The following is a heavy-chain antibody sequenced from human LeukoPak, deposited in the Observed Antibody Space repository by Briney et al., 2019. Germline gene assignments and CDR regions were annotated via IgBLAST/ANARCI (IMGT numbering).Heavy chain of an antibody. D-gene: IGHD2-15*01. V-gene: IGHV4-59*01. J-gene: IGHJ4*02. Sequence: SETLSLTCTVSGGSISYYYWSWIRPSPGKGLEWIGYIYYNGSTNYNPSLKSRVTISVDMSKNQFSLKVTSVTAAGTAIYYCARKGGHFDYWGQGTLVTVSS. CDR1: GGSISYYY. CDR2: IYYNGST. CDR3: ARKGGHFDY.